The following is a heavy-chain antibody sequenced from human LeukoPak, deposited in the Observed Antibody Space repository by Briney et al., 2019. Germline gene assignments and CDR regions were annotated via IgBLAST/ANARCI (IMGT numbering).Heavy chain of an antibody. CDR3: ARDRSGPYYDFWSGYYTVYYFDY. Sequence: VASVKVSCKASGYTFTGYYMHWVRQAPGQGLEWMGWINPNSGGTNYAQKFQGWVTMTRDTSISTAYMELSRLRSDDTAVYYCARDRSGPYYDFWSGYYTVYYFDYWGQGTLVTVSS. J-gene: IGHJ4*02. D-gene: IGHD3-3*01. CDR2: INPNSGGT. CDR1: GYTFTGYY. V-gene: IGHV1-2*04.